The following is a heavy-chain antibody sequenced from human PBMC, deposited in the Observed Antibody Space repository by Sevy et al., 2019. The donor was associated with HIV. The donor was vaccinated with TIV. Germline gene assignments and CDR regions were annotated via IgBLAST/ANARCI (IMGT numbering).Heavy chain of an antibody. D-gene: IGHD2-21*01. CDR1: GGSIIGYY. J-gene: IGHJ4*02. CDR3: ARHVAVPYFREGFDY. V-gene: IGHV4-59*08. Sequence: SETLSLTCTVSGGSIIGYYCSWIRQSPGKGLEWIGYIFYSGTIAYNPSLKSRVTISVDTSKNQFSLKLSSVTAADTAVYYCARHVAVPYFREGFDYWGQGTLVTVSS. CDR2: IFYSGTI.